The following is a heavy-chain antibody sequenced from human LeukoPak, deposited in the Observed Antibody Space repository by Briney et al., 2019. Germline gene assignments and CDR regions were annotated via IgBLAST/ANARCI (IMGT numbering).Heavy chain of an antibody. D-gene: IGHD4-17*01. V-gene: IGHV3-48*03. CDR3: ARLGVGSTVTTGGN. J-gene: IGHJ4*02. Sequence: GGSLRLSCTASGFTFSNYAMKWVRQAPGKGLEWVSYISSSGNTIYYADSVKGRFTISRDNAKNSLYLQMNSLRAEDTAVYYCARLGVGSTVTTGGNWGQGTLVTVSS. CDR1: GFTFSNYA. CDR2: ISSSGNTI.